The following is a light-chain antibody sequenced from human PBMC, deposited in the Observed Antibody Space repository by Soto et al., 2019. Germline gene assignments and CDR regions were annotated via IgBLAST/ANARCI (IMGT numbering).Light chain of an antibody. V-gene: IGKV3-20*01. J-gene: IGKJ4*01. CDR1: QSVSSSY. CDR2: GAS. CDR3: QQYGSSPLT. Sequence: EIVLTQSPGTLSLSPGERATLSCRASQSVSSSYLAWYQQKPGQAPRLLIYGASSRATGIPDRFSGSGSGTGFTLTISRLEPEDFAVYYCQQYGSSPLTFVGGTKVEIK.